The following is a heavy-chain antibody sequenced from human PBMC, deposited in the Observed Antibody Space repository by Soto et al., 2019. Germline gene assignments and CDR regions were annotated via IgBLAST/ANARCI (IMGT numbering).Heavy chain of an antibody. CDR3: ARPLRDRHYDYGMAG. CDR1: GGTFSKYA. V-gene: IGHV1-69*01. CDR2: TIPMFGTA. D-gene: IGHD3-22*01. J-gene: IGHJ6*02. Sequence: QVQLVQSGAEMQQPGASVRVSCKASGGTFSKYAFSWVRQAPGQGLEWLGGTIPMFGTANYAQKFQGRVAISAYESRATGYMELSSLRSEETDGDFCARPLRDRHYDYGMAGWGQGKTVTVSS.